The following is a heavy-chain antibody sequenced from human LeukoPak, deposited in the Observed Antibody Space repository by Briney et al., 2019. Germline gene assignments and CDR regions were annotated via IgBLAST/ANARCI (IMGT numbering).Heavy chain of an antibody. CDR1: GFTFSSYA. J-gene: IGHJ1*01. Sequence: GGSLRLSCAASGFTFSSYAMSWVRQAPGKGLEWVSAISGSGGSTYYADSVKGRFTISRDNSKNTLYLQMNSLRAEDTAAYYCAKDRFGELYIEYFQHWGQGTLVTVSS. V-gene: IGHV3-23*01. CDR3: AKDRFGELYIEYFQH. D-gene: IGHD3-10*01. CDR2: ISGSGGST.